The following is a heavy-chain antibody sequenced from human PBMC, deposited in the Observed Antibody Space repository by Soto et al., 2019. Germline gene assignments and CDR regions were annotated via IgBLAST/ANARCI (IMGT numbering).Heavy chain of an antibody. Sequence: SETLSLTCTVSGGSISSSSYYWGWIRQPPGKGLEWIGSIYYSGSTYYNPSLKSRVTISVDTSKNQFSLKLSSVTAADTAVYYCARQRESQLRFLEWLLNWFDPWGQGTLVTVSS. D-gene: IGHD3-3*01. J-gene: IGHJ5*02. CDR1: GGSISSSSYY. V-gene: IGHV4-39*01. CDR3: ARQRESQLRFLEWLLNWFDP. CDR2: IYYSGST.